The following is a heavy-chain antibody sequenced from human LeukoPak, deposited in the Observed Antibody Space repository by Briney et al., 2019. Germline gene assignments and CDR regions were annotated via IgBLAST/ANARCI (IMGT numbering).Heavy chain of an antibody. Sequence: GASVKVSCKASGYTFTGYYMHWVRQAPGQGLEWMGWIHPNSGGTNYAQKFQGRVTMTRDTSITTVYMELSRLTSDDTAVFYCARDRGGSYRHDAFDILGQGTKVTVFS. CDR3: ARDRGGSYRHDAFDI. D-gene: IGHD1-26*01. V-gene: IGHV1-2*02. J-gene: IGHJ3*02. CDR1: GYTFTGYY. CDR2: IHPNSGGT.